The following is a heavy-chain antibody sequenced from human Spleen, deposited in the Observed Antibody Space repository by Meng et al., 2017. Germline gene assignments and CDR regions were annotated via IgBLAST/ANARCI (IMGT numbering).Heavy chain of an antibody. Sequence: QVQLQESGPGLVKRSQTLSRTCTVLGGSISGGDYYWSWIRQPPGKGLEWIGYIHFSGSTYYTPSLNSRITISVDMSRNQFSLRLTSVTSADMAVYYCARVNSDCGGVMCYKGWFDPWGQGTLVTVSS. CDR2: IHFSGST. CDR3: ARVNSDCGGVMCYKGWFDP. D-gene: IGHD2-21*01. J-gene: IGHJ5*02. CDR1: GGSISGGDYY. V-gene: IGHV4-30-4*01.